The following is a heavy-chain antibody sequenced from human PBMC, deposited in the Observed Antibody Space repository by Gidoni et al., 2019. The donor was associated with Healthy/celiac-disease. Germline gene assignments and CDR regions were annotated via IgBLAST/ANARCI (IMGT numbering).Heavy chain of an antibody. CDR1: GFTFSSYA. J-gene: IGHJ4*02. CDR3: ARDGADCSGGSCPIDY. Sequence: QVQLVESGGGVVQPGRSLRLSCAASGFTFSSYAMHWVAVISYDGSNKYYADSVKGRFTTSRDNSKNTLYLQMNSLRAEDTAVYYCARDGADCSGGSCPIDYWGQGTLVTVSS. CDR2: ISYDGSNK. V-gene: IGHV3-30-3*01. D-gene: IGHD2-15*01.